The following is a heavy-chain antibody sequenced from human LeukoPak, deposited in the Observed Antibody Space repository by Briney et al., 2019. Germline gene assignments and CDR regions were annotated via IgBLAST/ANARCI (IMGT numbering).Heavy chain of an antibody. J-gene: IGHJ4*02. CDR2: IKPDGSEK. V-gene: IGHV3-7*03. D-gene: IGHD3-22*01. CDR3: AKDIGSYYDSSGYPDY. CDR1: GFTFSNYW. Sequence: QPGGSLRLSCAASGFTFSNYWMTWFRQTPGKGLEWVGNIKPDGSEKYYVDSVKGRFTISRDNAKNSLFLQMNSLRAEDTALYYCAKDIGSYYDSSGYPDYWGQGTLVTVSS.